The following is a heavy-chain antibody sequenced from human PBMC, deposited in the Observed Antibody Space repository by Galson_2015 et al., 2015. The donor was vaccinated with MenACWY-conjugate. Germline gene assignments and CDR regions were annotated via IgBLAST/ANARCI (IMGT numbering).Heavy chain of an antibody. Sequence: QSGAEVKKPGESLKISCKVSGFSFTNNWIGWVRQMPGRGLEWTGIIYPAESHTRYSPSFQGQVTISADKSISTAYLQWSSLKASDTGMYFCARYLEYYFDYWGQGTLVTVSS. CDR2: IYPAESHT. V-gene: IGHV5-51*01. CDR3: ARYLEYYFDY. D-gene: IGHD3-3*01. J-gene: IGHJ4*02. CDR1: GFSFTNNW.